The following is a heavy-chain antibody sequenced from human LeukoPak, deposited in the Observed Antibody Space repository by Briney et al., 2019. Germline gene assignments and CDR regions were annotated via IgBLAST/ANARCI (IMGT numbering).Heavy chain of an antibody. CDR2: IYYSGST. CDR3: ARSPGYSSSAILGDAFDI. Sequence: SETLSLTCTVSGGSISSSSYYWGWIRQPPGKGLEWIGSIYYSGSTYYNPSLKSRVTISVDTSKNQFSLKLSSVTAADTAVYYCARSPGYSSSAILGDAFDIWGQGTMVTVSS. CDR1: GGSISSSSYY. D-gene: IGHD3-9*01. V-gene: IGHV4-39*07. J-gene: IGHJ3*02.